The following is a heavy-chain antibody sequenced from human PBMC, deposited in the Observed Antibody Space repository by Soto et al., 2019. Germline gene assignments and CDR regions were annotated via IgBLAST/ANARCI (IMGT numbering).Heavy chain of an antibody. J-gene: IGHJ6*02. D-gene: IGHD3-22*01. CDR3: TTDDTLDSYYGMDV. V-gene: IGHV3-15*01. Sequence: LRLSCAACGFTFSNAWVSCVRQAPGKGREWVGRIKSKTDGGTTDYAAPVKGRFTISRDDSKNTLYLQMNSLKTEDTAVYYCTTDDTLDSYYGMDVWGQGTTVTVSS. CDR2: IKSKTDGGTT. CDR1: GFTFSNAW.